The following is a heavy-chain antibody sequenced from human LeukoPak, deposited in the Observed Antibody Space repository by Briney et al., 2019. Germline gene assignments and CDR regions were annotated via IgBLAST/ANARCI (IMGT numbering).Heavy chain of an antibody. CDR1: GFTSSKFI. D-gene: IGHD2-15*01. CDR3: AREGYDVNYYMDV. CDR2: IGSSSNYL. V-gene: IGHV3-21*01. J-gene: IGHJ6*03. Sequence: GGSLRLSGAASGFTSSKFIMSGVRQTQEKGLEWVSSIGSSSNYLEYSESVKGRFTISTDNAKNSVYLQMNSLRVDDTAVYYCAREGYDVNYYMDVWGKGTTVTVSS.